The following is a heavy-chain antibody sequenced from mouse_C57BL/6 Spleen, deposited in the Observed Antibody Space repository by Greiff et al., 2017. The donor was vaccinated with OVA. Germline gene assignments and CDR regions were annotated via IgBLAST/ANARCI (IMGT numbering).Heavy chain of an antibody. CDR1: GYTFTDYY. V-gene: IGHV1-26*01. CDR3: ARGGKDYLFAY. CDR2: INPNNGGT. Sequence: VQLQQSGPELVKPGASVKISCKASGYTFTDYYMNWVKQSHGKSLEWLGDINPNNGGTSYNQKFKGKATLTVDKSSSTAYMELRRRTSEESAVYYCARGGKDYLFAYWGQGTLVTVSA. J-gene: IGHJ3*01. D-gene: IGHD1-1*01.